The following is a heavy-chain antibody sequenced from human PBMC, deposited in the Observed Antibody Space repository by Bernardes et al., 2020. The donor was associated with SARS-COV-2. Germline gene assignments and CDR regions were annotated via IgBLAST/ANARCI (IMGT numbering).Heavy chain of an antibody. Sequence: GGSLRLSCVVSGFTFSNSWMHWVRQAPGKGLVWVSRINGDATSTNYADSVKGRFAISRDNAKNTLYLQMNSLSVEDTAVYYCARDLGYCNNGVCSPWGQGTLVTVSS. CDR3: ARDLGYCNNGVCSP. CDR2: INGDATST. CDR1: GFTFSNSW. V-gene: IGHV3-74*01. J-gene: IGHJ5*02. D-gene: IGHD2-8*01.